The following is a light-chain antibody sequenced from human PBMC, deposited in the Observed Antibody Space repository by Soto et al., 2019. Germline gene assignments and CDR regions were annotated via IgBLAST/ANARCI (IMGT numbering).Light chain of an antibody. J-gene: IGLJ2*01. CDR1: SSNIGAGYD. V-gene: IGLV1-40*01. CDR3: QSYDSRLSGSVV. Sequence: QSVLTQPPSVSGAPGQRVTISCTGSSSNIGAGYDVHWYQQLPGTAPKLLIYGNSNRPSGVPDRFSGSKSGTSASLAITGLQAEDEADYYCQSYDSRLSGSVVFGVGTKLNVL. CDR2: GNS.